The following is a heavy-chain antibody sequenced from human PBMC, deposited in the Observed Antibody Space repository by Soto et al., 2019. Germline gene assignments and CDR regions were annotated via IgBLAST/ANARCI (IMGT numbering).Heavy chain of an antibody. CDR1: GFTFSSYS. Sequence: GGSLRLSCAASGFTFSSYSMNWVRQAPGKGLEWVSSISSSSSYIYYADSVKGRFTISRDNAKNSLYLQMNSLRAEDTAVYYCARGEEDILTGYQRSNYYYYYYMDVWGKGTTVTVSS. CDR2: ISSSSSYI. D-gene: IGHD3-9*01. CDR3: ARGEEDILTGYQRSNYYYYYYMDV. V-gene: IGHV3-21*01. J-gene: IGHJ6*03.